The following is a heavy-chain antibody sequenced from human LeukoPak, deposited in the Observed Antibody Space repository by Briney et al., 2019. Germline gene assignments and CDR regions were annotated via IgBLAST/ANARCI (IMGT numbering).Heavy chain of an antibody. CDR2: LSHSGSS. CDR1: GGSVSSYY. D-gene: IGHD2-2*01. J-gene: IGHJ3*02. CDR3: ARARYANAWYAFDI. V-gene: IGHV4-59*02. Sequence: SETLSLTCTVSGGSVSSYYWSWIRRPPGRGLEWIAYLSHSGSSDSNPSLTSRVTTLVDTSKNQFSLKLTSVTAADTAVYYCARARYANAWYAFDIWGHGTMVAVSS.